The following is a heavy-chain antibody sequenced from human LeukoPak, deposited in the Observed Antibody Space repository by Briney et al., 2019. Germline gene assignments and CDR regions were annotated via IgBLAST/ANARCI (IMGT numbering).Heavy chain of an antibody. CDR3: TRDLHVVVPAATYYYYYGMDV. D-gene: IGHD2-2*01. J-gene: IGHJ6*02. CDR2: IRSKAYGGTT. V-gene: IGHV3-49*04. Sequence: PGGSLRLSCTASGFTFGDYAMSWVRQAPGKGLEWVGFIRSKAYGGTTEYAASVKGRFTISRDDSKSIAYLQMNSLKTEDTAVYYCTRDLHVVVPAATYYYYYGMDVWGQGTTVTVSS. CDR1: GFTFGDYA.